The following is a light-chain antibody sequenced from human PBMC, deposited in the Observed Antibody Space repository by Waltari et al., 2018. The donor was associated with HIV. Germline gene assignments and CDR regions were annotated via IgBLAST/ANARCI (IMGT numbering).Light chain of an antibody. J-gene: IGLJ1*01. CDR3: YSTDSSDSHRGV. Sequence: SFELTQPPSVSVSPGQTATIACSGNALTKGSPYWYRQRSGQAPELVLYEDTKRPSVIPERFHGSRSGTTATLIINGAQAEDEGDYYCYSTDSSDSHRGVFGTGTAVHVL. V-gene: IGLV3-10*01. CDR2: EDT. CDR1: ALTKGS.